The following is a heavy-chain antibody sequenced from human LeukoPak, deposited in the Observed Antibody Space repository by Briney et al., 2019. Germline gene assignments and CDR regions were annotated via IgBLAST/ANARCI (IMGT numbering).Heavy chain of an antibody. D-gene: IGHD6-19*01. CDR1: GFTFSSYS. CDR3: ARDRYSSGWYGDY. V-gene: IGHV3-48*02. Sequence: GGSLRLSCAASGFTFSSYSMSWVRQAPGKGLEWVSYISSSSSTIYYADSVKGRFTISRDNAKNSLYLQMNSLRDENTAVYYCARDRYSSGWYGDYWGQGTLVTVSS. J-gene: IGHJ4*02. CDR2: ISSSSSTI.